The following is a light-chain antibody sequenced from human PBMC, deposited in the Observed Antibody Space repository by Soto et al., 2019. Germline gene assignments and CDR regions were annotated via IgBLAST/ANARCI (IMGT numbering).Light chain of an antibody. Sequence: EIVMTQSPATLSVSPGGRATLSCRASQSVSSNLAWYQQKPGQAPRLLIYGASTRATGIPARFSGSGSGTEFTLTISSLHSEDFAVYYCQQYNNWPPTFGQGTKVDIK. CDR3: QQYNNWPPT. V-gene: IGKV3-15*01. J-gene: IGKJ1*01. CDR1: QSVSSN. CDR2: GAS.